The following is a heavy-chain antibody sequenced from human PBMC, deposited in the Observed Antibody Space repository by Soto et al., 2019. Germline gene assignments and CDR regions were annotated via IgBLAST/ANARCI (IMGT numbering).Heavy chain of an antibody. V-gene: IGHV1-46*01. Sequence: AAVKVSCKASGYTFTSYYMHWVRQAPGQGLEWMGIINPTGGSTSYAQKFQGRVTMTRDTSTSTVYMELSSPRSEDTAVYYRATHYYHHCSDFWGQVTTVTSSS. CDR2: INPTGGST. J-gene: IGHJ6*02. CDR3: ATHYYHHCSDF. CDR1: GYTFTSYY.